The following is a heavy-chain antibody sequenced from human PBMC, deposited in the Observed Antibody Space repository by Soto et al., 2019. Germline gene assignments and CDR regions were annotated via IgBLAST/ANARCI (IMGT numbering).Heavy chain of an antibody. D-gene: IGHD7-27*01. Sequence: GGSLRLSCAASGFTFSSYWMSWVRQAPGKGLEWVANIKQDGSEKYYVDSVKGRFTISRDNAKNSLYLQMNSLRAEDTTVYYCARVNDGDVGHYYYYYGMDVWGQGTTVTVSS. CDR2: IKQDGSEK. CDR3: ARVNDGDVGHYYYYYGMDV. CDR1: GFTFSSYW. J-gene: IGHJ6*02. V-gene: IGHV3-7*01.